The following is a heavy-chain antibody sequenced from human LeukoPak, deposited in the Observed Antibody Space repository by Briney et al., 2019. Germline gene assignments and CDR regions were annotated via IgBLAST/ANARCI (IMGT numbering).Heavy chain of an antibody. CDR3: ARVLSGSWDWFDP. J-gene: IGHJ5*02. CDR2: INPDGSTT. CDR1: GFTFIRYW. V-gene: IGHV3-74*01. D-gene: IGHD3-22*01. Sequence: GESLRLSCAASGFTFIRYWIHWVRQAPGKGLEWVSRINPDGSTTTYADSVKGRFTLSRDNAENTVYLQMNSLRAEDTAVYYCARVLSGSWDWFDPWGHGTLVTVSS.